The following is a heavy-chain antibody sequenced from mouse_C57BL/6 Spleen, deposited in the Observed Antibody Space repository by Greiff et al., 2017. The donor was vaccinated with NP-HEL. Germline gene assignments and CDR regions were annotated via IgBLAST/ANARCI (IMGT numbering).Heavy chain of an antibody. CDR2: FYPGSGSI. D-gene: IGHD2-12*01. Sequence: QVQLKQSGAELVKPGASVKLSCKASGYTFTEYTIHWVKQRSGQGLEWIGWFYPGSGSIKYNEKFKDKATLTADKSSSTVYMELSRLTSEDSAVYFCARHEEEGDYYSYDPAMDYGGQGTSVTVSS. CDR3: ARHEEEGDYYSYDPAMDY. CDR1: GYTFTEYT. J-gene: IGHJ4*01. V-gene: IGHV1-62-2*01.